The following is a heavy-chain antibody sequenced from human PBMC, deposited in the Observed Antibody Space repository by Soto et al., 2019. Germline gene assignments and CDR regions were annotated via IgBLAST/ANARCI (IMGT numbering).Heavy chain of an antibody. CDR1: GFSLSTSGVG. J-gene: IGHJ3*02. Sequence: QITLKESGPTLVKPTQTLTLTCTFSGFSLSTSGVGVGWIRQPPGKALEWLALIYWDDDKRYSPSLKSRLTITKDTSKNQVVLPMTNMDPVDTATYYCALFGEGDAFDIWGQGTMVTVSS. CDR2: IYWDDDK. V-gene: IGHV2-5*02. D-gene: IGHD3-10*01. CDR3: ALFGEGDAFDI.